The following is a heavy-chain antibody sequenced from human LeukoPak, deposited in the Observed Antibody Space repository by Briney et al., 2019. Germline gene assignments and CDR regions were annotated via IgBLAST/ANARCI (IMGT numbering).Heavy chain of an antibody. CDR1: GFTFSSYE. CDR3: ARDNNKGYCSGGSCYSEVYFDY. CDR2: ISSSGSTI. Sequence: GGSLTLSCAASGFTFSSYEMNWVRQAPGKGLEWVSYISSSGSTIYYADSVKGRFTISRDNAKNSLYLQMNSLRAEDTAVYYCARDNNKGYCSGGSCYSEVYFDYWGQGTLVTVSS. D-gene: IGHD2-15*01. V-gene: IGHV3-48*03. J-gene: IGHJ4*02.